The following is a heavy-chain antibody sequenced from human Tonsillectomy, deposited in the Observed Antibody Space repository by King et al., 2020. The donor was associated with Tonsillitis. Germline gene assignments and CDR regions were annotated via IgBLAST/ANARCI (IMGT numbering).Heavy chain of an antibody. V-gene: IGHV3-23*04. CDR3: AKDTNVDTDLTGMDV. D-gene: IGHD5-18*01. J-gene: IGHJ6*02. CDR2: ISGSGGST. Sequence: QLVQSGGGLVKPGGSLRLSCAASGFTFSSYAMNWVRQAPGKGLEWVSTISGSGGSTYYADSVKGRFTISRDNSKNTLYLQMHSLRAEDTAVYYCAKDTNVDTDLTGMDVWGQGTTVTVSS. CDR1: GFTFSSYA.